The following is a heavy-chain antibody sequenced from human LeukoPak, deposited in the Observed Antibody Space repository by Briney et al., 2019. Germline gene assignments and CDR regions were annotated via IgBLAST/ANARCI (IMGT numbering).Heavy chain of an antibody. Sequence: ASVKVSCKASGYTFTSYDINWVRQATGQGLEWMGWMNPNSGNTGYAQKFQGRVTMTRNTSKSTAYMELSSLRSEDTAVYYCARSALRAKCMDVWGQGTTVTVSS. CDR1: GYTFTSYD. J-gene: IGHJ6*02. V-gene: IGHV1-8*01. CDR3: ARSALRAKCMDV. D-gene: IGHD2-2*01. CDR2: MNPNSGNT.